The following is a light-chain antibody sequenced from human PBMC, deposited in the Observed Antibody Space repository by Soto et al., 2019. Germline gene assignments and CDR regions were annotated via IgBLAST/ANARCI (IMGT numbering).Light chain of an antibody. CDR2: EVS. J-gene: IGLJ1*01. CDR1: SSDVGGYNY. V-gene: IGLV2-14*01. Sequence: QSALTQPASVSGPPGQSITISCTGTSSDVGGYNYVSWYQQHPGKAPKLIIYEVSNRPSGVSNRFSGSKSDNTASLTISGLQAEDEADYYCSSYTSSNTYVFGTGTKLTVL. CDR3: SSYTSSNTYV.